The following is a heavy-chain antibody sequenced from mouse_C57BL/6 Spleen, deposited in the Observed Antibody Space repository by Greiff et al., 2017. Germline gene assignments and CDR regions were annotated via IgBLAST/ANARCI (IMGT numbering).Heavy chain of an antibody. CDR1: GYTFTSYW. CDR3: ARRAQATLYYFDY. CDR2: INPSSGYT. Sequence: VQLQQSGAELAKPGASVKLSCKASGYTFTSYWMHWVKQRPGQGLEWIGYINPSSGYTKYNQKFKDKATLTADKSSSTAYMQLSSLTYEDSAVXYCARRAQATLYYFDYWGQGTTLTVSS. J-gene: IGHJ2*01. V-gene: IGHV1-7*01. D-gene: IGHD3-2*02.